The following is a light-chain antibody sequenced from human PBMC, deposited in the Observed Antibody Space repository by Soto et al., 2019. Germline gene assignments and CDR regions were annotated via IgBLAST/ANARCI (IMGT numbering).Light chain of an antibody. Sequence: DIVMTQSPLSLPVTPGEPASISCRSSQSLLHSNGYNYLDWYLQKPGQSPQLLIYLGSNRASGVPDRFSGSGSGIDFTLKISRVEAEDVGVYYCMQALQTPRTFGQGTKVEI. CDR3: MQALQTPRT. CDR2: LGS. V-gene: IGKV2-28*01. CDR1: QSLLHSNGYNY. J-gene: IGKJ1*01.